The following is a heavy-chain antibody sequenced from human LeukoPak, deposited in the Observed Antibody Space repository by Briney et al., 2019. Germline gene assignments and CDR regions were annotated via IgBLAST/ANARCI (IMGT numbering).Heavy chain of an antibody. CDR3: ARDRGIVGATKSFDY. CDR1: GYTFTSYG. CDR2: ISAYNGNT. D-gene: IGHD1-26*01. J-gene: IGHJ4*02. Sequence: GASVKVSCKASGYTFTSYGISWVRQAPGQGLEWMGWISAYNGNTNYAQKLQGRVTMTTDTSTSTAYMELRSLRSDDTAVYYCARDRGIVGATKSFDYWGQGTLVTVSS. V-gene: IGHV1-18*01.